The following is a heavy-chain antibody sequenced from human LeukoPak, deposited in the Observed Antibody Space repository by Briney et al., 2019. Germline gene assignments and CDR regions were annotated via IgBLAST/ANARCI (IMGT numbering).Heavy chain of an antibody. Sequence: GGSLRLFCAVSGITLSNYGMSWVRQAPGKGLEWVAGISDSGGRTNYADSVKGRFTVSRDNPKNTLYLQMNSLRAEDTAVYFCAKRGVVIRVILVGFHKEAYYFDSWGQGALATVSS. D-gene: IGHD3-22*01. CDR3: AKRGVVIRVILVGFHKEAYYFDS. CDR1: GITLSNYG. J-gene: IGHJ4*02. CDR2: ISDSGGRT. V-gene: IGHV3-23*01.